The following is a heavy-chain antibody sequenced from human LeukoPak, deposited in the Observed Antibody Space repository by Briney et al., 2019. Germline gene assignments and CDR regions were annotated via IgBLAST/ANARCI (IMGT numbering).Heavy chain of an antibody. CDR2: IWYDGGNK. CDR1: GFTFSSYG. Sequence: GGSLRLSCAASGFTFSSYGMHWVRQAPGKGLEWVAVIWYDGGNKYYADSVKGRFTISRDNSKNTLYLQMNSLRAEDTAVYYCARDYYDSSGRHFDYWGQGTLVTVSS. CDR3: ARDYYDSSGRHFDY. V-gene: IGHV3-33*01. J-gene: IGHJ4*02. D-gene: IGHD3-22*01.